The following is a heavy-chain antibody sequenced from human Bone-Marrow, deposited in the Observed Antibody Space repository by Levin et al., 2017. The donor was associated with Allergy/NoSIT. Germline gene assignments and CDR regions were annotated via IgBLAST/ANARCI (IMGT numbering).Heavy chain of an antibody. CDR3: ARGGASSVDY. D-gene: IGHD2-2*01. V-gene: IGHV4-39*01. Sequence: SQTLSLPCTVSGGFIRSSSYYWGWIRQPPGKGLEWTGSIHYSGSTYYNPSLKSRVTISVDTSKNQFSLKLSSVTAADTAVYYCARGGASSVDYWGQGTLVTVSS. J-gene: IGHJ4*02. CDR2: IHYSGST. CDR1: GGFIRSSSYY.